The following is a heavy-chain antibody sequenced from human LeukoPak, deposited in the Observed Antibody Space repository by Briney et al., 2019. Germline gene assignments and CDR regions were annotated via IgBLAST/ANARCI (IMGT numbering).Heavy chain of an antibody. CDR3: ARGGTTFEH. CDR2: IKYDGSEK. V-gene: IGHV3-7*01. D-gene: IGHD1-1*01. Sequence: PGGSERLSCAASGFTFSVSWMSWVRQAPGKGLEWVANIKYDGSEKYYADSVKGRFTISRDNAKNSLYLQMNSLRAEDTAVYYCARGGTTFEHWGQGTLVTVSS. CDR1: GFTFSVSW. J-gene: IGHJ4*02.